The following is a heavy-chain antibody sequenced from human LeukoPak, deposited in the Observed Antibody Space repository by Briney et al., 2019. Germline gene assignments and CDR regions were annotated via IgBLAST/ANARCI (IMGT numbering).Heavy chain of an antibody. J-gene: IGHJ3*02. CDR1: GGSFSGYY. CDR3: ARVSTGNNRRVDDAFDI. CDR2: INHSGST. Sequence: SETLSLTCAVYGGSFSGYYWSWIRQPPGKGLEWIGEINHSGSTNYNPSLKSRVTISEDTSKNQFSLKLSSVTAADTAVYYCARVSTGNNRRVDDAFDIWGQGTMVTVSS. V-gene: IGHV4-34*01. D-gene: IGHD1-1*01.